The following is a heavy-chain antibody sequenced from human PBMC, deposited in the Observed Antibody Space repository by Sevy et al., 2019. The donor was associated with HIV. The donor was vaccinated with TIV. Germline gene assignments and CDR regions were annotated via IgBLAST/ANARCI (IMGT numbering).Heavy chain of an antibody. CDR1: GFTFSSYA. CDR2: ISGSGGST. V-gene: IGHV3-23*01. Sequence: GGSLRLSCAASGFTFSSYAMSWVRQAPGKGLEWVSAISGSGGSTYYADSVKGRFTISRDNSKNTLYLQMNSLRAEDTAVYYCAKDRIRGAYCGGECPIDAFDIWGQGTMVTVSS. D-gene: IGHD2-21*01. CDR3: AKDRIRGAYCGGECPIDAFDI. J-gene: IGHJ3*02.